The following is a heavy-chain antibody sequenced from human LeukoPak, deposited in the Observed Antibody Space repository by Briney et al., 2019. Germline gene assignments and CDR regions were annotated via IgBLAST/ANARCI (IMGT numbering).Heavy chain of an antibody. V-gene: IGHV3-30*18. J-gene: IGHJ4*02. CDR2: ISYDGSNE. D-gene: IGHD3-22*01. CDR3: AKDSRYDTMIVVVISFDY. CDR1: GFTFSSYA. Sequence: GRCLRLSCAASGFTFSSYAMHWVRQAPGKGLEWVAVISYDGSNEYYVDSVKGRFTISRDNSKNTLYLQMNSLRAEDTAVYYCAKDSRYDTMIVVVISFDYWGQRTLPTVSS.